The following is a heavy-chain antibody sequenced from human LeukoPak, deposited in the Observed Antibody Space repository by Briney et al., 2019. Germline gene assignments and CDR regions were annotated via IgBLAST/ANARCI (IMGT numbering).Heavy chain of an antibody. J-gene: IGHJ4*02. CDR1: GGSTSSGSYY. CDR2: IYTSGST. D-gene: IGHD5-18*01. CDR3: ARETNSYGLSYYFDY. Sequence: SQTLSLTCTVSGGSTSSGSYYWSWIRQPAGKGLEWIGRIYTSGSTNYNPSLKSRVTISVDTSKNQFSLKLSSVTAADTAVYYCARETNSYGLSYYFDYWGQGTLVTVSS. V-gene: IGHV4-61*02.